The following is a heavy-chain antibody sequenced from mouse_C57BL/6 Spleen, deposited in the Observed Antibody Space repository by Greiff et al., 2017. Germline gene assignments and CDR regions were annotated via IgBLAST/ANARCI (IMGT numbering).Heavy chain of an antibody. D-gene: IGHD1-1*01. CDR2: IWTGGGT. CDR1: GFSLTSYA. Sequence: VKLVESGPGLVAPSQSLSITCTVSGFSLTSYAISWVRQPPGKGLEWLGVIWTGGGTNYNSALKSRLSISKDNSKSQVFLKMNSLQADDTARYYCARILSYYYSTDWYFDVWGTGTTVTVSS. J-gene: IGHJ1*03. V-gene: IGHV2-9-1*01. CDR3: ARILSYYYSTDWYFDV.